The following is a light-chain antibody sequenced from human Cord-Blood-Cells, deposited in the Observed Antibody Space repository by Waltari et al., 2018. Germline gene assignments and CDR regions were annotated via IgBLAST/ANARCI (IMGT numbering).Light chain of an antibody. Sequence: DIVITQSPDSLAVFLGERATINCKSSQSVLYSSNNKNYLAWYQQKPGQPPKLLIYWASTRESGVPDRFSGSGSGTDFTLTISSLQAEYVAVYYCQQYYSTPYTFGQGTKLEIK. CDR3: QQYYSTPYT. CDR1: QSVLYSSNNKNY. V-gene: IGKV4-1*01. CDR2: WAS. J-gene: IGKJ2*01.